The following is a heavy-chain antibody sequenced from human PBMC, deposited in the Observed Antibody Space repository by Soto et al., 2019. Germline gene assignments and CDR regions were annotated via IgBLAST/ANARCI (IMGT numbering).Heavy chain of an antibody. CDR1: GFTLSGND. Sequence: QVQLVESGGGVVQPGRSLRLSCAASGFTLSGNDMHWVRQAPGKGPEWVAVMSYDGSRQYYADSAKGRFTISRDTSKSTLYLQMNSLTTEDTAVYYCARGGWYASWSSSDCWGQGTLVTVSS. CDR3: ARGGWYASWSSSDC. J-gene: IGHJ4*02. D-gene: IGHD2-2*01. CDR2: MSYDGSRQ. V-gene: IGHV3-30*03.